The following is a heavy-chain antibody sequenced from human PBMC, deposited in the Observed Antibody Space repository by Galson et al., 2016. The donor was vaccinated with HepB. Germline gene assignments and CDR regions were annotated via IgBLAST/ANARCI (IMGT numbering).Heavy chain of an antibody. D-gene: IGHD4-23*01. J-gene: IGHJ4*02. CDR1: GFTFYTFT. CDR2: ISFDGSNR. V-gene: IGHV3-30-3*01. CDR3: ARGEIGTTLD. Sequence: SLRLSCAASGFTFYTFTMHWVRQSPGKGPECVAAISFDGSNRHYADSVRGRLTISRDNPRNTLYLQMESLTTEDTAVYYCARGEIGTTLDWGQGARVTVSS.